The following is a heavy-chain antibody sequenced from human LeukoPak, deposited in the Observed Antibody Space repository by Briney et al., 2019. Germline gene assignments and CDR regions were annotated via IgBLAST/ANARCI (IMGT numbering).Heavy chain of an antibody. CDR2: IYYSGST. Sequence: SETLSLTCTVSGGSISGYYWSWIRQPPGKGLEWIGYIYYSGSTNYNPSLKSRVTISVDTSKNQFSLKLSSVTAADTAVYYCASGGARYYDILTGYYTEPFDYWGQGTLVTVSS. V-gene: IGHV4-59*01. D-gene: IGHD3-9*01. CDR1: GGSISGYY. CDR3: ASGGARYYDILTGYYTEPFDY. J-gene: IGHJ4*02.